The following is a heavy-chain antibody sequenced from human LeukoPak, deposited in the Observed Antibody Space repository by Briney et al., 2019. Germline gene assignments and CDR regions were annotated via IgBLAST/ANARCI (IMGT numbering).Heavy chain of an antibody. J-gene: IGHJ4*02. CDR3: ARESGYDTSGYYLDC. V-gene: IGHV3-53*01. CDR1: GFIVSSNY. CDR2: IYSGGTT. Sequence: GGSLRLSCADSGFIVSSNYMSWVRPAPGEGLEWVSVIYSGGTTYYADSVKGRFTISRDNSKNTLYLQMNSLRAEDTAVYYCARESGYDTSGYYLDCWGQGTLVTVSS. D-gene: IGHD3-22*01.